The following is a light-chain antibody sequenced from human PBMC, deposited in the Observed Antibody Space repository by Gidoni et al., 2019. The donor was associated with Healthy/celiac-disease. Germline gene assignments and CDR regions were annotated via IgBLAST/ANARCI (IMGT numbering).Light chain of an antibody. V-gene: IGLV2-8*01. CDR1: SSDVGGYNY. CDR2: EVS. CDR3: SSYAGSNNLV. Sequence: QSALTQPPSTPGSTRHSVTISCTGTSSDVGGYNYVSWYQQHPGKDPNLMIYEVSKRPSGLPDRFSGSKSGNTASLTVSGLQAEDEADYYCSSYAGSNNLVFGGGTKLTVL. J-gene: IGLJ2*01.